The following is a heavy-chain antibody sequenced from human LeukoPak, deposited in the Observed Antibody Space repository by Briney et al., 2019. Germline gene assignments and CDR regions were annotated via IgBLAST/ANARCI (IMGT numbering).Heavy chain of an antibody. V-gene: IGHV3-72*01. J-gene: IGHJ6*02. CDR1: GFKFSDLY. Sequence: GGSLRLSCAASGFKFSDLYIDWARQAPGKGLEWVGRSRNKASSYTTEYAASVEGRFTISRDVSESSLYLQMNSLRTEDTAVYYCGRIRINANNGMDVWGQGTTVTVSS. D-gene: IGHD1/OR15-1a*01. CDR3: GRIRINANNGMDV. CDR2: SRNKASSYTT.